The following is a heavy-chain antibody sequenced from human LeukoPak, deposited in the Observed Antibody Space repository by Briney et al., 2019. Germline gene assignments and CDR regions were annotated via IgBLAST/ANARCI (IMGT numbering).Heavy chain of an antibody. Sequence: GGSLRLSCAASGFTFSSYAMHWVRQAPGKGLEWVAVISYDGSNKYYADSVKGRFTISRDNSKNTLYLQMNSLRAEDTAVYYCAVSFDYWGQGTLVTVSS. CDR2: ISYDGSNK. CDR3: AVSFDY. CDR1: GFTFSSYA. V-gene: IGHV3-30-3*01. J-gene: IGHJ4*02. D-gene: IGHD5/OR15-5a*01.